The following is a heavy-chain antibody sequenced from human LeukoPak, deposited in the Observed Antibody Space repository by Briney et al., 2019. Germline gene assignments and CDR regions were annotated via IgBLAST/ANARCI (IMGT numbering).Heavy chain of an antibody. J-gene: IGHJ4*02. Sequence: SSETLSLTCAVYGGSFSGYYWSWIRQPPGKGLEWIGEINHIEITKFYSFLKSCVTISVDKSKNQFSLKLSSVTAADTAVYYCARGAGSSWYSGKFDYWGQGTLVTVSS. V-gene: IGHV4-34*01. CDR1: GGSFSGYY. D-gene: IGHD6-13*01. CDR3: ARGAGSSWYSGKFDY. CDR2: INHIEIT.